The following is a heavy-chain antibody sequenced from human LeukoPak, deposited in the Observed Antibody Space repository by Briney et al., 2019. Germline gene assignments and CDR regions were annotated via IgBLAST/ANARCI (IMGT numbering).Heavy chain of an antibody. Sequence: SETLSLTCTVSGGSISSSSYYWGWIRQPPGKGLEWIGSIYYSGSTYYNPSLKSRVTISVDTSKNQFSLKLSSVTAADTAVYYCASRYYDSSGLAFGAFDIWGQGTMVTVSS. CDR3: ASRYYDSSGLAFGAFDI. D-gene: IGHD3-22*01. CDR2: IYYSGST. CDR1: GGSISSSSYY. J-gene: IGHJ3*02. V-gene: IGHV4-39*07.